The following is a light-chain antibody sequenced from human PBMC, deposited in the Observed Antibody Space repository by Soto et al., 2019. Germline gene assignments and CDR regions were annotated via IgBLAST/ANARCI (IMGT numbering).Light chain of an antibody. CDR1: SGSIASNY. CDR3: QSYDSSNRVV. V-gene: IGLV6-57*04. CDR2: DNH. J-gene: IGLJ2*01. Sequence: NFMLTQPHSVSESPGKAVTISCTRNSGSIASNYVQWYQQRPDSAPTTVIYDNHHRPSGVPDRFSGSIDTSSNSASLTISGRKTEDEAGYHCQSYDSSNRVVFGGGTKVTVL.